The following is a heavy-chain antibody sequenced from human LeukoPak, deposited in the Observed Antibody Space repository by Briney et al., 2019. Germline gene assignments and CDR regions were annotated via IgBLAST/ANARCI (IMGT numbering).Heavy chain of an antibody. Sequence: PGGSLRLSRAASGFTVSSNYVSWVRQAPGKGLEWVANIKQDGSEKYSVDSVKGRFTISRDNAKNSLYLQMNSLRAEDTAVYYCAREFGGYDSIRPFDYWGQGTLVTVSS. CDR3: AREFGGYDSIRPFDY. V-gene: IGHV3-7*05. CDR1: GFTVSSNY. CDR2: IKQDGSEK. D-gene: IGHD5-12*01. J-gene: IGHJ4*02.